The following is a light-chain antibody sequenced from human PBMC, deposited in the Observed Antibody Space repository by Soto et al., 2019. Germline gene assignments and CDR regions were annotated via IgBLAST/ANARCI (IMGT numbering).Light chain of an antibody. Sequence: DIQMTQSPSSLSASVGGSVTITCRASQTIATYLNWYQQKPGKAPKLLIYDASSLESGVPSRFSGSGSGTEFTLTISNLQPDDFATYYCQQYNSLWTFGQGTKVDIK. CDR2: DAS. CDR3: QQYNSLWT. J-gene: IGKJ1*01. CDR1: QTIATY. V-gene: IGKV1-5*01.